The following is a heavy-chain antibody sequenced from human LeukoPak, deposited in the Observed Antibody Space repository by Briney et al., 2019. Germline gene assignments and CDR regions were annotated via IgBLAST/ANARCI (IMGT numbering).Heavy chain of an antibody. CDR3: AGVSSIFDH. CDR1: GDSVSSNSAA. J-gene: IGHJ4*02. CDR2: TYYRSKWYH. Sequence: SQTLSLTCVISGDSVSSNSAAWNWIRQSPSRGLEWLGRTYYRSKWYHDYASSVKGRITISPDTSKNQFSLQLNSVTSEDTAVYYCAGVSSIFDHWGQGILVTVSS. V-gene: IGHV6-1*01.